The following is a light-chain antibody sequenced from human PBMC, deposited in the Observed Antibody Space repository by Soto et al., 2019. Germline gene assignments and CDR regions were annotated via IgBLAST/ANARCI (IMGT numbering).Light chain of an antibody. V-gene: IGKV3-15*01. CDR3: LQYDTWPPGT. Sequence: IFMTQSPATLSVSPGGRATLSCRASEDVSSKLAWYQQKPGLPPRLVIYDASTRATGIPGRFSGSGSGKAFTLTISGLQSEDFAIYYCLQYDTWPPGTFGQGTKVEI. J-gene: IGKJ1*01. CDR2: DAS. CDR1: EDVSSK.